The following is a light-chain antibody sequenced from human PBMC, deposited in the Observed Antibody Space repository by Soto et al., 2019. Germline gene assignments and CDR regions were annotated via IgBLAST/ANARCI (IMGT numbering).Light chain of an antibody. V-gene: IGKV1-33*01. Sequence: DIQMTQSPSSLSASVGDRVTITCQASQDISNYLNWYQQKPGKAPKLLIYDASNLETGVPSRFSGSGSGTDLTFTISSLQPEEIATYYCQQYDNLSFTFGPGTKVDIK. CDR2: DAS. J-gene: IGKJ3*01. CDR3: QQYDNLSFT. CDR1: QDISNY.